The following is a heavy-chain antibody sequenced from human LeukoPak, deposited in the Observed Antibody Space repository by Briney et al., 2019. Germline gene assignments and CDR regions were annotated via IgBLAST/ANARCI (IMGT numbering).Heavy chain of an antibody. Sequence: SVKVSCKASVGTFSSYTISWVRQAPGQGLEWMGGIIPLFGTPDYAQKFQDRLTITADKSTSTAYMELSSLRSEDTAVYYCASATLRCSGGSCYEMDVWGKGTTVTVSS. V-gene: IGHV1-69*06. CDR2: IIPLFGTP. CDR3: ASATLRCSGGSCYEMDV. D-gene: IGHD2-15*01. J-gene: IGHJ6*04. CDR1: VGTFSSYT.